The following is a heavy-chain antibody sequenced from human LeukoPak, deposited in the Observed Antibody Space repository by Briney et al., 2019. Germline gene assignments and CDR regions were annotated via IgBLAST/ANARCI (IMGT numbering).Heavy chain of an antibody. V-gene: IGHV4-4*07. CDR1: GGSISSYY. J-gene: IGHJ4*02. Sequence: SETLSLTCTVSGGSISSYYWSWIRQPAGKGLEWIGRIYTSGSTNYNPSLKSRVTMSVDTSKNQFSLKLSSVTAADTAVYYCASVDTAMAVYYFDYWGQGTLVTVSS. D-gene: IGHD5-18*01. CDR3: ASVDTAMAVYYFDY. CDR2: IYTSGST.